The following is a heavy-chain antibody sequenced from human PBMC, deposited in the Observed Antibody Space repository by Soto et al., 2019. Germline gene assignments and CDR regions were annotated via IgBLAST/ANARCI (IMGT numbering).Heavy chain of an antibody. D-gene: IGHD2-15*01. CDR1: GFNFSTYT. Sequence: EVQLVESGGGLVQPGGSLRLSCAASGFNFSTYTMNWVRQAPGKGLEWVSSISSSDRYIYYADSVKGRFTISRDDAKNSLYLQMNSLRAEDTAVYYCARDRCSGGSCYRTYAFDIWGQGTLVTVSS. J-gene: IGHJ3*02. CDR3: ARDRCSGGSCYRTYAFDI. V-gene: IGHV3-21*06. CDR2: ISSSDRYI.